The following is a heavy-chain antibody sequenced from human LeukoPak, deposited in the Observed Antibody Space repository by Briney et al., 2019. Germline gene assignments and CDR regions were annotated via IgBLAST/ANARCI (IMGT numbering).Heavy chain of an antibody. CDR2: INHSGST. CDR1: GGSFSGYY. Sequence: PSDLSLTCAVYGGSFSGYYWSWIRQPPGKGLEWIGEINHSGSTNYNPSLKSRVTISVDMSKNQFSLKLSSVTAADTAVYYCAREFTVTIAFDIWGQGTMVTVSS. V-gene: IGHV4-34*01. CDR3: AREFTVTIAFDI. D-gene: IGHD4-17*01. J-gene: IGHJ3*02.